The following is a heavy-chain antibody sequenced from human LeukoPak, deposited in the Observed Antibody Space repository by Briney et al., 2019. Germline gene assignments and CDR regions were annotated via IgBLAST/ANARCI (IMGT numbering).Heavy chain of an antibody. J-gene: IGHJ5*02. D-gene: IGHD2-2*01. CDR2: INSDVIST. CDR3: ATLQRYCSSTSCYRGFDP. CDR1: GFNFSSYW. Sequence: GGSLRLSWAAAGFNFSSYWMHWVRQPPGKWLVWVSLINSDVISTSYADSVKVRFTISGVNAKDTLNLHMDSLRAEYSASYNCATLQRYCSSTSCYRGFDPWGQGTLVTVSS. V-gene: IGHV3-74*01.